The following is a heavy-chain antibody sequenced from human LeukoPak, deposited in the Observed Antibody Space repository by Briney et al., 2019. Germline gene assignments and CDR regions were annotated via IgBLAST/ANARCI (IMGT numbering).Heavy chain of an antibody. CDR1: GGSISSSY. Sequence: SETLSLTCTVSGGSISSSYWTWIRQPPGKGLEWIGYIYYSGSTNYNPSLKSRVTISVDTSKNQFSLKLSSVTAADTAVYYCARQISSASVAFDYWGQGALVTVSS. D-gene: IGHD6-6*01. CDR3: ARQISSASVAFDY. CDR2: IYYSGST. J-gene: IGHJ4*02. V-gene: IGHV4-59*01.